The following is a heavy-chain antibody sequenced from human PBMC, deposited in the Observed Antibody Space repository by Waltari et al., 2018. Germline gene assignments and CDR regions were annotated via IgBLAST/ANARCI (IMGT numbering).Heavy chain of an antibody. CDR2: VIPIFGTT. CDR3: ARERLGESNTWFDP. Sequence: QVQLVQSGAEVKKPGSSVKVSCKASGGTFSSYAISWVRQAPGQGLEWMGGVIPIFGTTNYAKKLQGRDTMTTDESPSPAYMELSSLRSEDPAVYYCARERLGESNTWFDPWGQGTLVPVSS. D-gene: IGHD3-10*01. CDR1: GGTFSSYA. V-gene: IGHV1-69*05. J-gene: IGHJ5*02.